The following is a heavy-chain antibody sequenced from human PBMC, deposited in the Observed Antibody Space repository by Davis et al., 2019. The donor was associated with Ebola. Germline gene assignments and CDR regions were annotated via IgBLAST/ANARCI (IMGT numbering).Heavy chain of an antibody. CDR2: IIPIFGTA. D-gene: IGHD3-22*01. J-gene: IGHJ3*02. CDR1: GGTFSSYG. Sequence: SVKVSCKASGGTFSSYGISWVRQAPGQGLEWMGGIIPIFGTANYAQKFQGRVTITADESTSTAYMELSSLRSEDTAVYYCARAYYYDSRGYYEAFDIWGQGTMVTVSS. CDR3: ARAYYYDSRGYYEAFDI. V-gene: IGHV1-69*13.